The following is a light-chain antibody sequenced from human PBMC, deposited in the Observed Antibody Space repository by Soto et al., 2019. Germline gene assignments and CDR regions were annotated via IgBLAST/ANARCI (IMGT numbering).Light chain of an antibody. V-gene: IGKV2-28*01. J-gene: IGKJ2*01. CDR3: MQALHTPPT. CDR1: QSLLHSNGYNY. CDR2: LGS. Sequence: DIVMTQSPLSLPVTPGEPASISCRSSQSLLHSNGYNYLDWYLQKPGQSPQLLIYLGSNRASGVPDRFSGSGSGTDFTRKISRVEAEDVGVYYCMQALHTPPTFGQGTKLEIK.